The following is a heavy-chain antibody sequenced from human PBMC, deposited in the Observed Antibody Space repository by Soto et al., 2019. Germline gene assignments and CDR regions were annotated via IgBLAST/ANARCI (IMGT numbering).Heavy chain of an antibody. V-gene: IGHV3-48*01. Sequence: GGSLRLSCAASGFTFSSYSMNWVRQAPGKGLEWVSYISSSSSTIYYADSVKGRFTISRDNAKNSLYLQMNSLRAEDTAVYYCARTVRQLVLHIEYYYYMDVWGKGTTVTVSS. CDR3: ARTVRQLVLHIEYYYYMDV. D-gene: IGHD6-6*01. J-gene: IGHJ6*03. CDR1: GFTFSSYS. CDR2: ISSSSSTI.